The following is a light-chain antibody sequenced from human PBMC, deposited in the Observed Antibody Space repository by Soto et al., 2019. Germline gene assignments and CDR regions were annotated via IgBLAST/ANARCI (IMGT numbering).Light chain of an antibody. Sequence: EIVLTQSPATLSLSPGERATLSCRASQAVGGTYLAWYQHKPGQAPRLLIYGASNRAAGIPDRFGGSGSGTDFTLTISRLEPEDFAVYYCQQYNNWPPESFGQGTKVDIK. CDR2: GAS. CDR1: QAVGGTY. CDR3: QQYNNWPPES. V-gene: IGKV3-20*01. J-gene: IGKJ1*01.